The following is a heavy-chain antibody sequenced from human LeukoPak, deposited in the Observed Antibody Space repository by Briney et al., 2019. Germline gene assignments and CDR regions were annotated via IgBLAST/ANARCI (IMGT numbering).Heavy chain of an antibody. D-gene: IGHD2-2*02. V-gene: IGHV1-2*06. CDR2: INPVSGGT. Sequence: ASVKVSCKASGYTFTGYYLHWVRQAPGLGLEWVGRINPVSGGTNFAQKFQGRVTMTRDTSISTAYMELSRLRSDDTAVYYCARVPEGYCSSTSCYTSDYWGQGTLVTVSS. CDR1: GYTFTGYY. CDR3: ARVPEGYCSSTSCYTSDY. J-gene: IGHJ4*02.